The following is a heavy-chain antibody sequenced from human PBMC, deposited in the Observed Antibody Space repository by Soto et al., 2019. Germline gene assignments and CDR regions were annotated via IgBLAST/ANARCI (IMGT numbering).Heavy chain of an antibody. V-gene: IGHV4-30-4*02. J-gene: IGHJ4*02. D-gene: IGHD3-22*01. CDR1: GGSISSFDYY. Sequence: TSDTLCRTFTLSGGSISSFDYYWSWIRQPPGKGLEGVGYIYYSGSTYYNPSLKSRVTISLDTSKKQFSLKLSSVTAADTAVYYCARAYSDSTGCRFDXWRKGTLGTFSX. CDR2: IYYSGST. CDR3: ARAYSDSTGCRFDX.